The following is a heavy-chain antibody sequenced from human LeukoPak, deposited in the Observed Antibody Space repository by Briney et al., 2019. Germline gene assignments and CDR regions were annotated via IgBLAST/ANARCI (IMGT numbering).Heavy chain of an antibody. V-gene: IGHV4-39*07. CDR2: IYYSGST. CDR3: ARDSYYGSRFLDY. D-gene: IGHD3-10*01. Sequence: SETLSLTCTVSGGSISSSSYYWGWIRQPPGKGLEWIGSIYYSGSTYYNPSLKSRVTISVDTSKNQFSLKLSSVTAADTAVYYCARDSYYGSRFLDYWGQGTLATVSS. CDR1: GGSISSSSYY. J-gene: IGHJ4*02.